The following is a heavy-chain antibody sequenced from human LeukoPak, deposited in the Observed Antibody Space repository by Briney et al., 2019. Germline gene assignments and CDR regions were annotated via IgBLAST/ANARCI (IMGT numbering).Heavy chain of an antibody. J-gene: IGHJ5*02. D-gene: IGHD2-15*01. CDR2: ISYDGSNE. Sequence: GGSLRLSCAASGFTFSSYAMHWVRQAPGKGLEWVAVISYDGSNEYYADSVKGRFTISRDNSKNTLYLQMNSLRAEDTAVFYCAKDRIASPPQGRFDPWGQGTQVTVSS. CDR1: GFTFSSYA. V-gene: IGHV3-30*18. CDR3: AKDRIASPPQGRFDP.